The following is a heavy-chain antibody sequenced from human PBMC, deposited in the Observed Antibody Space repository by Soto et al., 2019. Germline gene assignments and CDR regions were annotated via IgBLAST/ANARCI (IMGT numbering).Heavy chain of an antibody. Sequence: QVHLVQSGAEVKKPGASVKVSCKASGYTFTSYGITWVRQAPGQGLEWMGWISAHNGNTDYAQKLQGRVIVTRDTSTSTAYMGLRSLGSDATAVYYCARGGYGDYWGQGALVTVSS. CDR1: GYTFTSYG. J-gene: IGHJ4*02. CDR3: ARGGYGDY. CDR2: ISAHNGNT. D-gene: IGHD1-1*01. V-gene: IGHV1-18*01.